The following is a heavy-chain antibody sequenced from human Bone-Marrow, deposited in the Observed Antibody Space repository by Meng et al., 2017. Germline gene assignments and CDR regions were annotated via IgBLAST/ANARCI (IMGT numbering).Heavy chain of an antibody. Sequence: VALVEAGGGFVRSGGALRPACAASGFTFSNAWMTWVRQAPGKGLEWIGRMKSNVDGGTVDYAAAVKGRFFISRDDSENTFYLQMNSLKTEDTAVYYCSGHVDYWGHGTLVTVSS. CDR1: GFTFSNAW. J-gene: IGHJ4*01. CDR2: MKSNVDGGTV. CDR3: SGHVDY. V-gene: IGHV3-15*01.